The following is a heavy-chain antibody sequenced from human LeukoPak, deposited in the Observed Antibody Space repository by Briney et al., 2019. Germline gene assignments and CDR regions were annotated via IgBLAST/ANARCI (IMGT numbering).Heavy chain of an antibody. Sequence: KPGGSLRLSCAASGFSFSNYGMNWVRQAPGKGLEWVSAISGSGGSTYYADSVKGRFTISRDNSKNTLYLQMNSLRAEDTAVYYCAIAAAGTPFDYWGQGTLVTVSS. V-gene: IGHV3-23*01. J-gene: IGHJ4*02. CDR1: GFSFSNYG. D-gene: IGHD6-13*01. CDR2: ISGSGGST. CDR3: AIAAAGTPFDY.